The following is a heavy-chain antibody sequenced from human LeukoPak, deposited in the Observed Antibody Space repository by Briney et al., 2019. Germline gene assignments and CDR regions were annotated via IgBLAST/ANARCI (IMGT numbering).Heavy chain of an antibody. V-gene: IGHV3-30-3*01. CDR3: ARDARWRYDFWSGYYPRHYYYGMDV. CDR1: GFTFSSYA. J-gene: IGHJ6*02. CDR2: ISYDGSNK. Sequence: PGGSLRLSCAASGFTFSSYAMHWVRQAPGKGLEWVAVISYDGSNKYYADSVKGRFTISRDNSKNTLYLQMNSLRAENTAVYYCARDARWRYDFWSGYYPRHYYYGMDVWGQGTTVTVSS. D-gene: IGHD3-3*01.